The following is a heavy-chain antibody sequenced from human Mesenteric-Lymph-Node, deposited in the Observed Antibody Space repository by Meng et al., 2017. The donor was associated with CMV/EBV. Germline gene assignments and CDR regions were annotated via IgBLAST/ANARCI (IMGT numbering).Heavy chain of an antibody. CDR2: ISSSSSYI. V-gene: IGHV3-11*06. CDR1: GGSFSGYY. D-gene: IGHD2-2*01. CDR3: ASERQVVPAASENDY. J-gene: IGHJ4*02. Sequence: LSLTCAVYGGSFSGYYWSWIRQAPGKGLEWVSSISSSSSYIYYADSVKGRFTISRDNAKNSLYLQMNSLRAEDTAVYYCASERQVVPAASENDYWGQGTLVTVSS.